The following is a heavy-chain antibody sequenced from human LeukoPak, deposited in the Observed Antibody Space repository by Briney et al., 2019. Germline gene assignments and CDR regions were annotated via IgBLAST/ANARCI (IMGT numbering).Heavy chain of an antibody. CDR3: APRIPRSDDY. V-gene: IGHV3-23*01. Sequence: PGGSLRHSCAASGFTFSSYAMSWVRQAPGKGLEWVSAISGSGVSTYYADSVKGRFTISRDNSKNTLYLQMNSLRAEDTAVYYCAPRIPRSDDYWGQGTLVTVSS. D-gene: IGHD6-25*01. J-gene: IGHJ4*02. CDR2: ISGSGVST. CDR1: GFTFSSYA.